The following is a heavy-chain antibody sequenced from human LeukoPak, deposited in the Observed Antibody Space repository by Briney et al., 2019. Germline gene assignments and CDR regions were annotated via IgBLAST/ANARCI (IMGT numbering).Heavy chain of an antibody. V-gene: IGHV3-15*01. Sequence: PGGSLRLSCAASGFTFSKVWMTWVRQAPGKGLEWVGRIRSKTDGGASEYAAPVKGRFSISRDDSNNTLYLEMISLKAEDTAIYYCTTDVNRFMVTASSWGQGTLVTVSS. D-gene: IGHD2-21*02. CDR1: GFTFSKVW. J-gene: IGHJ5*02. CDR3: TTDVNRFMVTASS. CDR2: IRSKTDGGAS.